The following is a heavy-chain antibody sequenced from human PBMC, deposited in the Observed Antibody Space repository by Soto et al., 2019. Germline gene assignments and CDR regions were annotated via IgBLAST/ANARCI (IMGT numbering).Heavy chain of an antibody. J-gene: IGHJ4*02. CDR1: GFTFSFFE. CDR3: VRVGCSSTTCPFDY. V-gene: IGHV3-48*03. Sequence: GGSLRLSCAGSGFTFSFFEMKWVRQAPGKGPEWVTYIGACGSPRYNADSVKGRFTLSRDNAKSSLYLQMNSLRAEDTAVYYCVRVGCSSTTCPFDYWGQGTLVTVSS. D-gene: IGHD2-2*01. CDR2: IGACGSPR.